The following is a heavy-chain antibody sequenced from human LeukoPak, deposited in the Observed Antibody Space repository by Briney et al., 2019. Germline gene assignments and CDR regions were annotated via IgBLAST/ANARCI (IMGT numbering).Heavy chain of an antibody. CDR3: ATVRDIVVGGGPYYFDY. CDR1: GYTFIGYY. CDR2: INPHNGDT. J-gene: IGHJ4*02. V-gene: IGHV1-2*02. Sequence: ASVKVSCKASGYTFIGYYLHWVRQAPGQGLEWMGWINPHNGDTNCAQKFQGRVTMTRDPSITTAYMELSRLKSDDTAVYYCATVRDIVVGGGPYYFDYWGQGTLVTVSS. D-gene: IGHD2-15*01.